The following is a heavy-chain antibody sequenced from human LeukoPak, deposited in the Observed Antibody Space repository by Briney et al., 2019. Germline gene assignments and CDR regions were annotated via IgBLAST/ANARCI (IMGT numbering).Heavy chain of an antibody. CDR3: TKGRCVLTINNFDI. D-gene: IGHD3-9*01. CDR2: ISYDGSNK. V-gene: IGHV3-30*04. J-gene: IGHJ3*02. CDR1: GFTFSSDA. Sequence: AGSLRLSCAASGFTFSSDAVHCVRQAPPKGLQGGARISYDGSNKYYEESVKGRVTISIDSSKNTLYLQINSLRGEDTAVYYCTKGRCVLTINNFDIGGQGTMVTVSS.